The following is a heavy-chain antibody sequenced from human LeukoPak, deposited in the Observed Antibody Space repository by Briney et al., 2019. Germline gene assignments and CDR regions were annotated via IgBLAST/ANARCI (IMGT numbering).Heavy chain of an antibody. J-gene: IGHJ6*03. CDR3: ASVRHDPFDYYYYMDV. CDR1: GGPFNFYS. V-gene: IGHV4-34*01. CDR2: INHGGGT. Sequence: SETLSLTCAVSGGPFNFYSRGWIRQPPEKGLEWIGDINHGGGTNYNPSLKSRVSISLDTSKKQFSLRLTSVTAADTAVYYCASVRHDPFDYYYYMDVWAKGTTVTVSS.